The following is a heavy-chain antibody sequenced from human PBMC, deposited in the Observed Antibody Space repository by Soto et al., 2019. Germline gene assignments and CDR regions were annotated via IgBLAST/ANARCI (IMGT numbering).Heavy chain of an antibody. CDR2: IYHSGST. CDR3: ARIWAGSAGRADYFDY. J-gene: IGHJ4*02. V-gene: IGHV4-4*02. D-gene: IGHD6-13*01. Sequence: QVQLQESGPGLVKPSGTLSLTCAVSGGSISSSNWWSWVRQPPGKGLEWIGDIYHSGSTNYNPSLKCLVTISVDKSKSQLSLKLSAVTAAATAVYYCARIWAGSAGRADYFDYWGQGNLVTVSS. CDR1: GGSISSSNW.